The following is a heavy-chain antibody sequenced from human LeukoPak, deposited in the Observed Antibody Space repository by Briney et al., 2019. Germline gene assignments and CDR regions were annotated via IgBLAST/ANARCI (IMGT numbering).Heavy chain of an antibody. J-gene: IGHJ4*02. CDR2: MNPNSGNT. CDR1: GYTFTSYD. CDR3: ARVGMAAAGMTIDY. D-gene: IGHD6-13*01. Sequence: GASVKVSCKASGYTFTSYDINWVRQATGQGLEWMGWMNPNSGNTGYAQKFQGRVTMTRNTSISTAYMELSSLRSEDTAVYYCARVGMAAAGMTIDYWGQGTLVTVSS. V-gene: IGHV1-8*01.